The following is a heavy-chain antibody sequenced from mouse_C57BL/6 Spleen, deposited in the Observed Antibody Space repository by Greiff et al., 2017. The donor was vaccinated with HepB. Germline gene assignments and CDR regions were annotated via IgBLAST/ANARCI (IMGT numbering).Heavy chain of an antibody. CDR3: ARDRGDYSLFDY. CDR2: ISYDGSN. CDR1: GYSITSGYY. J-gene: IGHJ2*01. Sequence: EVKLVESGPGLVKPSQSLSLTCSVTGYSITSGYYWNWIRQFPGNKLEWMGYISYDGSNNYNPSLKNRISITRDTSKNQFFLKLNSVTTEDTATYYCARDRGDYSLFDYWGQGTTLTVSS. D-gene: IGHD2-4*01. V-gene: IGHV3-6*01.